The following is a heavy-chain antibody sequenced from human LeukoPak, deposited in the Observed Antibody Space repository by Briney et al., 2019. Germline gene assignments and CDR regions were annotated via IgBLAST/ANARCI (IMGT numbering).Heavy chain of an antibody. V-gene: IGHV4-34*01. CDR3: AREGLLLWFGEAWSFAY. CDR1: GGSFSGYY. J-gene: IGHJ4*02. Sequence: SETLSLTCAVYGGSFSGYYWSWLRQPPGKGLEWIGEINHSGSTNYNPSLKSRVTISVDTSKNQFSLKLSSVTAADTAVYYCAREGLLLWFGEAWSFAYWGQGTLVTVSS. CDR2: INHSGST. D-gene: IGHD3-10*01.